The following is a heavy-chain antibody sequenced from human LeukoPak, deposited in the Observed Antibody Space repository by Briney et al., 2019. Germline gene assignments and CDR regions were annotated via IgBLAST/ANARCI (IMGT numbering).Heavy chain of an antibody. CDR2: IKKTGSET. CDR1: GFTFSHFW. V-gene: IGHV3-7*01. D-gene: IGHD1-26*01. J-gene: IGHJ4*02. Sequence: GGSLRLSCAASGFTFSHFWMSWVRQAPGKGLEWVAYIKKTGSETYYVDSVKGRFTITRDNTRDSLFLQMYSLRAEDTAVYYCASRWELLPGSVYWGQGTLVTVSS. CDR3: ASRWELLPGSVY.